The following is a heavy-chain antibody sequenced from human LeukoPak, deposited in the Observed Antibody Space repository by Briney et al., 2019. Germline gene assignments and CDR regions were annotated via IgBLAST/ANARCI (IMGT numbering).Heavy chain of an antibody. D-gene: IGHD6-13*01. CDR3: AKAAAAPGFDF. Sequence: GGSLRLSCAASGFTFSSYAMHWVRQAPGKGLEWVAVISYDGSNKYYADSVKGRFTISRDNSKNTIYLQMNSLRAEDTALYYCAKAAAAPGFDFWGQGTLVTVSS. CDR2: ISYDGSNK. J-gene: IGHJ4*02. CDR1: GFTFSSYA. V-gene: IGHV3-30*04.